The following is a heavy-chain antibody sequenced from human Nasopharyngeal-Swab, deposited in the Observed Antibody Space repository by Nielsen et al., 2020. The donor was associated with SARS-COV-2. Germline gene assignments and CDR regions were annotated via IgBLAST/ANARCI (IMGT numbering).Heavy chain of an antibody. D-gene: IGHD4-11*01. Sequence: GEFLKISCTASGFTFNSYVMHLVRPAPRKGLEWVAFIWYDGSNNYSADSLKGRFTISRDNSKNTLILQMNSLRAEDTAVFYGARENNYADEYYFDYWGQGTLVTVSS. V-gene: IGHV3-33*01. CDR3: ARENNYADEYYFDY. CDR1: GFTFNSYV. J-gene: IGHJ4*02. CDR2: IWYDGSNN.